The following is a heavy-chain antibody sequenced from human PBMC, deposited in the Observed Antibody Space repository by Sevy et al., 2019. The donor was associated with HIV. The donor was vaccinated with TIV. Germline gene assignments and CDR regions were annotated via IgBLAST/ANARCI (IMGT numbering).Heavy chain of an antibody. CDR2: IQYDGGNK. J-gene: IGHJ4*02. CDR1: GFTFNSHG. CDR3: ARKMELLVPDY. Sequence: GGSLRLSCATSGFTFNSHGMHWVRQAPGKGLEWVSFIQYDGGNKNYADSVKGRFTISRDNAKNSLYLQMNSLRAEDTAVYYCARKMELLVPDYWGQGTLVTVSS. V-gene: IGHV3-30*12. D-gene: IGHD2-21*02.